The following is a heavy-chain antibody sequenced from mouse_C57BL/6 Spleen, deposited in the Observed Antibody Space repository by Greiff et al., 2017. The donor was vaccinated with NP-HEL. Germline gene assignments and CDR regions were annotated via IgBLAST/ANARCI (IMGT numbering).Heavy chain of an antibody. V-gene: IGHV1-50*01. D-gene: IGHD2-3*01. CDR3: ASWGLLRAY. CDR1: GYTFTSYW. CDR2: IDPSDSYT. Sequence: QVQLQQSGAELVKPGASVKLSCKASGYTFTSYWMQWVKQRPGQGLEWIGEIDPSDSYTNYNQKFKGKATLTVDTSSSTAYMQLSSLTSEDSAVYYCASWGLLRAYWGQGTLVTVSA. J-gene: IGHJ3*01.